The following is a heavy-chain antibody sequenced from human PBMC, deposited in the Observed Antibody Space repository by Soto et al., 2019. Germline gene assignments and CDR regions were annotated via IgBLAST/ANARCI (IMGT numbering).Heavy chain of an antibody. D-gene: IGHD3-16*01. Sequence: SETLSITCTVSGGSISSGGYYWSWIRQHPGKGLEWIGYIYYSGSTYYNPSLKSRVTISVDTSKNQFSLKLSSVTAADTAVYYCARDPVVITFGGVRDYYYGMDVWGQGTTVTVSS. J-gene: IGHJ6*02. CDR1: GGSISSGGYY. V-gene: IGHV4-31*03. CDR3: ARDPVVITFGGVRDYYYGMDV. CDR2: IYYSGST.